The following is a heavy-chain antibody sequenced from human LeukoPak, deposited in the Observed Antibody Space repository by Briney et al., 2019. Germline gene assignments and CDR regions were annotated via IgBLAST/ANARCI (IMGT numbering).Heavy chain of an antibody. V-gene: IGHV1-8*01. J-gene: IGHJ4*02. CDR1: GYTFTSYD. D-gene: IGHD2-15*01. CDR3: ASWGAVVAATGLDY. CDR2: MNPNSGNT. Sequence: ASVTVSCTPSGYTFTSYDINWVRQATGQGLEWMGWMNPNSGNTGYAQKFQGRVTMTRNTSISTAYMELSSLRSEDTAVYYCASWGAVVAATGLDYWGQGTLVTVSS.